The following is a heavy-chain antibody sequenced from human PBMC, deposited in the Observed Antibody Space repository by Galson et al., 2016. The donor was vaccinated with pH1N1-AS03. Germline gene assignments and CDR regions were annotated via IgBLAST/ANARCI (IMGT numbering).Heavy chain of an antibody. J-gene: IGHJ6*02. Sequence: SVKVSCKASGYIFTGFYVHWVRQAPGQGLEWMGWINPNNGVTNYAQKFEAWVTMTRDTSVSTAYMELYGLKSDDTAVYYCARDPRGPCTSATCPTTYYFGMDVWCQGTTVIVSS. D-gene: IGHD2-2*01. CDR3: ARDPRGPCTSATCPTTYYFGMDV. CDR2: INPNNGVT. CDR1: GYIFTGFY. V-gene: IGHV1-2*04.